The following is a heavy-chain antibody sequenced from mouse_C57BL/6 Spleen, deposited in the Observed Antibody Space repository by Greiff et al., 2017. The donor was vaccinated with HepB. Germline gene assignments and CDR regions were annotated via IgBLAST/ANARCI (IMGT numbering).Heavy chain of an antibody. D-gene: IGHD1-1*01. CDR2: IYPGNSDT. V-gene: IGHV1-5*01. J-gene: IGHJ1*03. CDR1: GYTFTSYW. CDR3: TRKGITTVVRYFDV. Sequence: EVQLQQSGTVLARPGASVKMSCKTSGYTFTSYWMHWVKQRPGQGLEWIGAIYPGNSDTSYNQKFKGKAKLTAVTSASTAYMELSSLTNEDSAVYYCTRKGITTVVRYFDVWGTGTTGTVSS.